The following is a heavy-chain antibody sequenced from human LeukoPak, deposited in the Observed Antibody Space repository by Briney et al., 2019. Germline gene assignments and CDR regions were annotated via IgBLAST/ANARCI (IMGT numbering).Heavy chain of an antibody. J-gene: IGHJ4*02. Sequence: GGSLRLSCAASGFTFSSYSMNWVRQAPGKGLEWVSSISSSSSYIYYADSVKGRFTISRDNAKNSLYLQMNSLRAEDTAVYYCARDRGYDYVWGSYRYTDPFDYWGQGTLVPVSS. CDR3: ARDRGYDYVWGSYRYTDPFDY. CDR2: ISSSSSYI. D-gene: IGHD3-16*02. CDR1: GFTFSSYS. V-gene: IGHV3-21*01.